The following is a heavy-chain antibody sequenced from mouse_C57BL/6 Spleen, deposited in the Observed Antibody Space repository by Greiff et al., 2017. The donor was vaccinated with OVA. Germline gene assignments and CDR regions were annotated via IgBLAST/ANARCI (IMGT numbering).Heavy chain of an antibody. J-gene: IGHJ2*01. CDR3: TRRGDSGSSPYYFDY. V-gene: IGHV1-15*01. D-gene: IGHD1-1*01. CDR1: GYTFTDYV. Sequence: QVQLQQSGAELVRPGASVTLSCKASGYTFTDYVMHWVKQTPVHGLEWIGAIDPETGGTAYNQKFKGKAILTADKSSSTAYMELRSLTSEDSAVYYCTRRGDSGSSPYYFDYWGQGTTLTVSS. CDR2: IDPETGGT.